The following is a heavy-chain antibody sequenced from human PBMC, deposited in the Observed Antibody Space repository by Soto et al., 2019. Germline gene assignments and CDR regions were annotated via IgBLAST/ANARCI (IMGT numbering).Heavy chain of an antibody. Sequence: QVQLQESGPGLVQPSETLSLTCNVSGGSVTTGGWYWNWIRQPPGGGLEWIGHVYYTGATDYKPSVGSRVTISVDTSKNQFSLQLRSVTAADTAIYYCARSYSDWLKPFDNWGQGSLVTVSS. J-gene: IGHJ4*02. CDR3: ARSYSDWLKPFDN. CDR2: VYYTGAT. V-gene: IGHV4-61*08. CDR1: GGSVTTGGWY. D-gene: IGHD3-9*01.